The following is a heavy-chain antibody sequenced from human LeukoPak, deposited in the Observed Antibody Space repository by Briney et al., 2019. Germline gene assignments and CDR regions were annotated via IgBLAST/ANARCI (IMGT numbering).Heavy chain of an antibody. CDR3: ARDMDRSTVSLDY. V-gene: IGHV4-61*02. D-gene: IGHD4-17*01. Sequence: SQTLSLTCTVSGGSISSGSYYWSWIRQPAGKGLEWIGRIYTSGSTNYNPSLKSRVTMSVDTSKNQFSLKLSSVTAADTAVYYCARDMDRSTVSLDYWGQGTLVTVSS. J-gene: IGHJ4*02. CDR1: GGSISSGSYY. CDR2: IYTSGST.